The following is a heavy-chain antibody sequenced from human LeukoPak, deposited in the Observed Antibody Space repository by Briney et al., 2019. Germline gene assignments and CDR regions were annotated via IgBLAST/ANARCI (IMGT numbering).Heavy chain of an antibody. D-gene: IGHD2-2*01. V-gene: IGHV4-34*01. CDR2: INHSGST. J-gene: IGHJ6*03. CDR1: GGSFSGYY. Sequence: SETLSLTCAVYGGSFSGYYWSWIRQPPGKGLEWIGEINHSGSTNYNPSLKSRVTISVDTSKNQFFLKLSSVTAADTAVYYCARLSGDIVVVPAAIEPPLIYYYYMDVWGKGTTVTISS. CDR3: ARLSGDIVVVPAAIEPPLIYYYYMDV.